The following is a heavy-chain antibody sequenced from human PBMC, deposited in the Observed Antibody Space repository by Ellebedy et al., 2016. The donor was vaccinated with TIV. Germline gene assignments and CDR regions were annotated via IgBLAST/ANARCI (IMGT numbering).Heavy chain of an antibody. Sequence: AASVKVSCKASGYTFTSYGISWVRQAPGQGLEWMGWISAYNGNTNYAQKLQGRVTMTTDTSTSTAYMELRSLRSDDTAVYYCARGVHPRYYDSSGAPEYFQHWGQGTLVTVSS. CDR3: ARGVHPRYYDSSGAPEYFQH. D-gene: IGHD3-22*01. CDR1: GYTFTSYG. V-gene: IGHV1-18*01. J-gene: IGHJ1*01. CDR2: ISAYNGNT.